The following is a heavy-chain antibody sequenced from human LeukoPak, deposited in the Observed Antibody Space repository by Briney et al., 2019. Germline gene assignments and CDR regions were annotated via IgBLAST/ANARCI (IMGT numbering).Heavy chain of an antibody. D-gene: IGHD1-26*01. J-gene: IGHJ4*02. CDR2: IYYSGST. Sequence: PSETLSLTCTVSGGSISSSDYYWGWIRQPPGKGLEWIGSIYYSGSTYHNPSLKSRVTISVDTSKNQFSLKLSSVTAADTAVYYCARQGILGIRGYFDYWGQGTLVTVSS. V-gene: IGHV4-39*01. CDR3: ARQGILGIRGYFDY. CDR1: GGSISSSDYY.